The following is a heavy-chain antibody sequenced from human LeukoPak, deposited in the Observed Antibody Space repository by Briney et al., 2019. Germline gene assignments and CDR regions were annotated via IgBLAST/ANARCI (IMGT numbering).Heavy chain of an antibody. Sequence: SETLSLTCAVYGGSFSGYYWSWIRQPPGKGLEWLGEINHSGSANYNPSLKSRVTISVDTSKNQFSLKLSSVTAADTAVYYCARGLTRIAARPSVWGQGTLVTVSS. D-gene: IGHD6-6*01. CDR2: INHSGSA. V-gene: IGHV4-34*01. CDR3: ARGLTRIAARPSV. CDR1: GGSFSGYY. J-gene: IGHJ4*02.